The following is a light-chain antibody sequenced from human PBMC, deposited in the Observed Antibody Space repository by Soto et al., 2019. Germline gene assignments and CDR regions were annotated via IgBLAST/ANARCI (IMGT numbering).Light chain of an antibody. J-gene: IGLJ1*01. CDR1: SSDVGGYKY. V-gene: IGLV2-8*01. Sequence: QSVLTQPPSASGSPGQSVTISCTGTSSDVGGYKYVSWYQQYPGKAPKLMIYAVNKRPSGVPDRFSGSKSGNTASLTVSGLQAEDEADYYCSSYAGSNVFGTGTKVTVL. CDR3: SSYAGSNV. CDR2: AVN.